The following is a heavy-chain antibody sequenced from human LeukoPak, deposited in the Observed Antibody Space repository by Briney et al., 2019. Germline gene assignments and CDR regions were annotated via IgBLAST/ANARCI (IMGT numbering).Heavy chain of an antibody. D-gene: IGHD4-17*01. Sequence: GGSLRLSCAASGFTFSSYAMHWVRQAPGKGLEYVSAISSNGGSTYYANSVKGRFTISRDNSKNTLYLQMNSLRAEDTAVYYCAKSRGTTVTSSPFGYWGQGTLVTVSS. CDR2: ISSNGGST. J-gene: IGHJ4*02. V-gene: IGHV3-64*01. CDR1: GFTFSSYA. CDR3: AKSRGTTVTSSPFGY.